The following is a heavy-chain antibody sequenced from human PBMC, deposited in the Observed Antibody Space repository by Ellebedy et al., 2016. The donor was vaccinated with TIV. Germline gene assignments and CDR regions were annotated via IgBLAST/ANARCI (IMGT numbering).Heavy chain of an antibody. V-gene: IGHV3-7*01. CDR3: ARLIGGTCYCAFDI. J-gene: IGHJ3*02. CDR1: GFTFSRYW. D-gene: IGHD2-15*01. Sequence: GESLKISCAASGFTFSRYWMSWVLQAPGKGLEWVANINQDGGEKNYVDSVRGRFTISRDNAKNSLYLQMNSLRAEDTAVYYCARLIGGTCYCAFDIWGQGTMVTVSS. CDR2: INQDGGEK.